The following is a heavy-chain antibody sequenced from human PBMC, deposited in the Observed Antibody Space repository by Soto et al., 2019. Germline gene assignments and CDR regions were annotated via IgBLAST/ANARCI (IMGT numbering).Heavy chain of an antibody. D-gene: IGHD3-22*01. CDR2: ISSSSSPI. CDR3: ARDLRTGIGVVPSYC. V-gene: IGHV3-48*02. Sequence: EVQLVESGGGLVQPGGSLRLSCAASGFTFSSYSMNWVRQAPGKGLEWVAYISSSSSPIYYADSVKGRFTISRDNAKNSLYLQMNSLRDEDTAVYYCARDLRTGIGVVPSYCWGQGTLVTVSS. J-gene: IGHJ4*02. CDR1: GFTFSSYS.